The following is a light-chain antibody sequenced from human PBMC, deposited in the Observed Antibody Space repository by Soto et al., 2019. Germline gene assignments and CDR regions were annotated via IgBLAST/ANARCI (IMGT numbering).Light chain of an antibody. CDR3: QVWDSGPDHVV. Sequence: SYELTQSPSMSVAPGQTATITCGGNNIGSKSVQWYQQKSGQAPVLVVYDDTDRPSGIPERFSGSNSGNTATLTISRVEAEDEADYSCQVWDSGPDHVVFGGGTKLT. CDR1: NIGSKS. V-gene: IGLV3-21*02. J-gene: IGLJ2*01. CDR2: DDT.